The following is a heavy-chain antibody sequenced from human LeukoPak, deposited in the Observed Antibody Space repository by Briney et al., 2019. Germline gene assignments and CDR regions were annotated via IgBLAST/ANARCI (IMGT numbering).Heavy chain of an antibody. CDR1: GGSISSYY. Sequence: SETLSLTCTVSGGSISSYYWSWIRQPAGKGLEWIGRIYTSGSTNYNPSLKSRVTISVDTSKNQFSLKLSSVTAADTAVYYCARLIGVADKHGMDVWGQGTTVTVSS. CDR3: ARLIGVADKHGMDV. J-gene: IGHJ6*02. V-gene: IGHV4-4*07. CDR2: IYTSGST. D-gene: IGHD6-19*01.